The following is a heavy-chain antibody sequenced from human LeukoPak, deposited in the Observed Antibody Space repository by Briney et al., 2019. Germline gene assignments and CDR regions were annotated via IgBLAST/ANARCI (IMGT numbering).Heavy chain of an antibody. CDR2: IKRKTDGGTT. V-gene: IGHV3-15*01. J-gene: IGHJ3*02. CDR3: TTVVSAMPSLNAFDI. Sequence: PGGSLRLSCAASEFTFSNAWMSWVRQAPGKGLEWVGRIKRKTDGGTTDYAAPVKGRFTISRDDSKNTLYLQMNSLKTEDTAVYYCTTVVSAMPSLNAFDIWGQGTMVTVSS. D-gene: IGHD2-2*01. CDR1: EFTFSNAW.